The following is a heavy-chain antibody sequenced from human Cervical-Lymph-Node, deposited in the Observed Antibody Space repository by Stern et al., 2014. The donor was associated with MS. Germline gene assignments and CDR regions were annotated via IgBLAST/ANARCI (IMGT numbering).Heavy chain of an antibody. V-gene: IGHV5-51*01. CDR2: IYPGDSDT. J-gene: IGHJ3*02. CDR1: GYSFTSYW. D-gene: IGHD6-19*01. CDR3: ARRLYNIAVAVAFDI. Sequence: VQLVQSGAEVKKPGESLKISCKGSGYSFTSYWIGWVRQMPGKGLEWMGIIYPGDSDTRYSPSFQGQVTISADKSISTAYLQWSSLKASDTAMYYCARRLYNIAVAVAFDIWGQGTMVTVSS.